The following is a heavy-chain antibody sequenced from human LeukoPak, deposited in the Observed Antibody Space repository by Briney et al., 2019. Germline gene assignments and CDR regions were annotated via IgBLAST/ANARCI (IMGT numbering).Heavy chain of an antibody. V-gene: IGHV1-18*01. J-gene: IGHJ4*02. Sequence: ASVKVSCKASGYTFTSYGIGWVRQAPGQGLEWMGWISAYNGNTNYAQKLQGRVTMTTDTSTSTAYMELRSLRSDDTDVYCCARDVDERNFDYWGQGTLVTVSS. CDR2: ISAYNGNT. D-gene: IGHD2-21*01. CDR1: GYTFTSYG. CDR3: ARDVDERNFDY.